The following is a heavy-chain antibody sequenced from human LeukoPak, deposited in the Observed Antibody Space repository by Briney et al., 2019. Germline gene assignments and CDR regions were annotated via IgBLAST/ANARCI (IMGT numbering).Heavy chain of an antibody. V-gene: IGHV1-69*13. J-gene: IGHJ6*03. D-gene: IGHD3-9*01. CDR2: IIPIFGTA. Sequence: GASVKVSCKASGYTFTGYYMHWVRQAPGQGLEWMGGIIPIFGTANYAQKFQGRVTITADESTSTAYMELSSLRSEDTAVYYCARAYYDILTGYSLGYYYYMDVWGKGTTVTISS. CDR1: GYTFTGYY. CDR3: ARAYYDILTGYSLGYYYYMDV.